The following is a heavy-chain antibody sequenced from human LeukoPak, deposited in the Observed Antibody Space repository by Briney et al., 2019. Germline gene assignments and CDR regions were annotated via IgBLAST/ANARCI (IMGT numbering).Heavy chain of an antibody. V-gene: IGHV3-53*01. CDR1: GFTVNSNY. CDR3: ARDVNSYAHCGH. J-gene: IGHJ4*02. CDR2: IYKDGRT. D-gene: IGHD5-18*01. Sequence: GGSLRLSCAASGFTVNSNYMSWVRQAPGKGLERVSIIYKDGRTYYADSVKGRFTISRDNSRNMLYLQMNSLRAEDTAVYYCARDVNSYAHCGHWGQGTLVTVSS.